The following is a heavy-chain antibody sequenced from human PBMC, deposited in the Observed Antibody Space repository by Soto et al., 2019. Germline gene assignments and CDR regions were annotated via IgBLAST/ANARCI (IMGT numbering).Heavy chain of an antibody. D-gene: IGHD3-22*01. J-gene: IGHJ3*02. CDR3: ARDLGDPMIPHTTNPPRDAFDI. V-gene: IGHV3-21*01. Sequence: GSLRLSCAASGFTFSSYSMNWVRQAPGKGLEWVSSISSSSSYIYYADSVKGRFTISRDNAKNSLYLQMNSLRAEDTAVYYCARDLGDPMIPHTTNPPRDAFDIWGQGTMVTVSS. CDR2: ISSSSSYI. CDR1: GFTFSSYS.